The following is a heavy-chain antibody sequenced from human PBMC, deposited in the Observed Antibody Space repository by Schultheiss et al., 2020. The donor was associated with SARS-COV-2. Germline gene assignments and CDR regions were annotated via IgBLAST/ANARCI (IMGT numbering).Heavy chain of an antibody. CDR2: IYYSGST. Sequence: SKTLSLTCTVSGGSISSGGYYWSWIRQHPGKGLEWIGYIYYSGSTYYNPSLKSLVTISVDTSKNQFSLKLSSVTAADTAVYYCARRGLLWWAVAFDYWGQGTLVTVSS. CDR3: ARRGLLWWAVAFDY. V-gene: IGHV4-31*01. J-gene: IGHJ4*02. CDR1: GGSISSGGYY. D-gene: IGHD2-21*01.